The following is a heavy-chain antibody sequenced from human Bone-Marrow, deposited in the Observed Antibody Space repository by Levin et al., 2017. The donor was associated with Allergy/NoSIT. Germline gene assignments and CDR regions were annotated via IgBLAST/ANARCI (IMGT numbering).Heavy chain of an antibody. Sequence: SQTLSLTCAISGDSVSRNSVAWNWVRLSPSRGLEWLGRTYYTSKWYNDYAESVKGRITINPDTSKNHFSLQLNSVTPEDTALYYCTRGSRSAPDFWGQGTMVTGSS. J-gene: IGHJ3*01. D-gene: IGHD6-19*01. CDR3: TRGSRSAPDF. CDR2: TYYTSKWYN. V-gene: IGHV6-1*01. CDR1: GDSVSRNSVA.